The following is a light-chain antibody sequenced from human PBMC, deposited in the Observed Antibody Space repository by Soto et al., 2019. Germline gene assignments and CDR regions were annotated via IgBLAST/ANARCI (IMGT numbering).Light chain of an antibody. Sequence: EIVLTQSPGTLSLSPGEKATLSCRASQSVSSNYLAWDQQKAGQAPRLLIYGSSSRATGIPDRFSGSESGTDFTLAISRLEPEDFAVYFCQQYGSSPGLFTFGPGSKVDFK. CDR2: GSS. V-gene: IGKV3-20*01. CDR3: QQYGSSPGLFT. J-gene: IGKJ3*01. CDR1: QSVSSNY.